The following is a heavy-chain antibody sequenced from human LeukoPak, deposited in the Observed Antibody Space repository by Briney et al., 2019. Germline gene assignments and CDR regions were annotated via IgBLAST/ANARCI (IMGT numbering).Heavy chain of an antibody. CDR1: GVSIIGYY. V-gene: IGHV4-59*05. CDR2: IFYRESFSYGGTT. J-gene: IGHJ4*02. CDR3: ARQISGNKDY. Sequence: SETLSLTCTVSGVSIIGYYWIWIRQSPGRGLEYIGSIFYRESFSYGGTTFYNPSLQSRVTITLDTSKNAFSLRLNSVTAADTAVYFCARQISGNKDYWGQGTLVTVSS. D-gene: IGHD1/OR15-1a*01.